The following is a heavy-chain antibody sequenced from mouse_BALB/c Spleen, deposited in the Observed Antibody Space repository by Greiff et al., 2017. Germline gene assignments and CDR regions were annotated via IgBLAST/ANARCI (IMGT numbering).Heavy chain of an antibody. CDR3: TRSKTARATMDY. V-gene: IGHV1-5*01. Sequence: EVKLVESGTVLARPGASVKMSCKASGYSFTSYWMHWVKQRPGQGLEWIGAIYPGNSDTSYNQKFKGKAKLTAVTSASTAYMELSSLTNEDSAVYYCTRSKTARATMDYWGQGTSVTVSS. D-gene: IGHD3-2*01. CDR1: GYSFTSYW. J-gene: IGHJ4*01. CDR2: IYPGNSDT.